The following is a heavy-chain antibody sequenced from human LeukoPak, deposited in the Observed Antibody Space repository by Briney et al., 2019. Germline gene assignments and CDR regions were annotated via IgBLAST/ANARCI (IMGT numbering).Heavy chain of an antibody. CDR1: GFTFSSYA. J-gene: IGHJ4*02. Sequence: GGSLRLSCAASGFTFSSYAMHWVRQAPGKGLEWVAVIWYDGSNRYYADSVKGRFTISRDNSKNTLYLQMNSLRAEDTAVCYCARDAQEDFDYWGQGTLVTVSS. V-gene: IGHV3-33*08. CDR3: ARDAQEDFDY. CDR2: IWYDGSNR.